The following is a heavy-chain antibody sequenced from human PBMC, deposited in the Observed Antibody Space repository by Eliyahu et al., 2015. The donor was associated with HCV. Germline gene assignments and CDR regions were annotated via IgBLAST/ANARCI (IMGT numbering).Heavy chain of an antibody. D-gene: IGHD3-3*01. V-gene: IGHV3-21*01. CDR1: GXTFSSXT. CDR2: ISSYNTYI. Sequence: EVQLVESGGGLVKPGGSLRLSCAASGXTFSSXTMNWVRQAPGKGLEWVSYISSYNTYIYYADSVKGRFTISRDNANNSLYLQMNSLRVEDTAMYYCASIPRGADFWSGSYDYWGQGTPVTVSS. CDR3: ASIPRGADFWSGSYDY. J-gene: IGHJ4*02.